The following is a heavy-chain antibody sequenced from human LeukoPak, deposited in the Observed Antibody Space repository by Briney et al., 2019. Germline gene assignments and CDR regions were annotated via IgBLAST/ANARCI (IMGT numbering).Heavy chain of an antibody. D-gene: IGHD4-17*01. J-gene: IGHJ4*02. CDR2: IYYSGST. Sequence: SETLSLTCTVSGGSISSGDYYWSWIRQPPGKGLEWIGYIYYSGSTYYNPSLKSRVTISVDTSKNQFSLKLSSVTAADTAVYYCARVNTGLATVIDYWAREPWSPSPQ. CDR1: GGSISSGDYY. CDR3: ARVNTGLATVIDY. V-gene: IGHV4-30-4*01.